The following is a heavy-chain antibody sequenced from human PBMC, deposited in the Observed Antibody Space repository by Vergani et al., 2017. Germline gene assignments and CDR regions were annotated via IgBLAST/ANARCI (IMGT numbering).Heavy chain of an antibody. D-gene: IGHD6-19*01. J-gene: IGHJ4*02. CDR1: GGSISSGSYY. Sequence: QVQLQESGPGLVKPSQTLSLTCTVSGGSISSGSYYWSWIRQPAGKGLEWIGRIYTSGSTNYNPSLKSLVTISVDTSKNQFSLKLISVTAADTAVYYCARSTVHSSGWYDYWGQGTLVTVSS. CDR2: IYTSGST. CDR3: ARSTVHSSGWYDY. V-gene: IGHV4-61*02.